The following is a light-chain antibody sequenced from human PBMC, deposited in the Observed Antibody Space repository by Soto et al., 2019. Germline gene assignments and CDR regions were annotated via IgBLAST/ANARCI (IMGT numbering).Light chain of an antibody. J-gene: IGLJ1*01. V-gene: IGLV2-14*03. CDR3: SSYTTYTTGTTLV. CDR2: DVS. Sequence: ALTQPASVSGSPGQSITISCTGTSSDVGGYNFVSWYQQHPGKAPKLMIYDVSNRPSGVSDRFSGSKSGNTASLSISGLQAEDEADYFCSSYTTYTTGTTLVFGTGTKVTVL. CDR1: SSDVGGYNF.